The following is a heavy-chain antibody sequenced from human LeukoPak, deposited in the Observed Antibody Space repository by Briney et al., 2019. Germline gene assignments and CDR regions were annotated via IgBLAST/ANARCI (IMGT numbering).Heavy chain of an antibody. D-gene: IGHD3-9*01. Sequence: PGGSLRLSCAASGFTFSSYAMHWVRQAPGKGLEWVAVISYDGSNKYYADSVKGRFTISRDNSKNTLYLQMNSLRAEDTAVYYCARDPGALGSILTGYYYRYYYYGMDVWGQGTTVTVSS. CDR2: ISYDGSNK. V-gene: IGHV3-30-3*01. J-gene: IGHJ6*02. CDR1: GFTFSSYA. CDR3: ARDPGALGSILTGYYYRYYYYGMDV.